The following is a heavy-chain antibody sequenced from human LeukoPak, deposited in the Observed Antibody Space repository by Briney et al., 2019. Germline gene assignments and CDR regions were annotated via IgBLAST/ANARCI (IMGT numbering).Heavy chain of an antibody. J-gene: IGHJ4*02. V-gene: IGHV3-7*03. D-gene: IGHD3-16*01. Sequence: GGSLRLSCAASGFTFSSYWMSWVRQAPGKGLEWVANIKQDGSEKYYVDSVKGRFTISRDKSKSTLYLQMNSLKAEDAAVYYCAKDNADYPIYYFDSWGQGTLVTVSS. CDR3: AKDNADYPIYYFDS. CDR2: IKQDGSEK. CDR1: GFTFSSYW.